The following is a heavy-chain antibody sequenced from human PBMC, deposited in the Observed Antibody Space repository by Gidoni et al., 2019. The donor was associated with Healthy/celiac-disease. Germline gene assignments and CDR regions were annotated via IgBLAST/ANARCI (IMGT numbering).Heavy chain of an antibody. Sequence: EVRLLESGGGLVQPGGSLRLSCAASGFTFSRYAMRCVRQAPGRGLEWVSAISGSGGSTYYADSVKGRFTISRDNSKNTLYLQMNSLRAEDTAVYYCTTAGHGWVYWGQGTLVTVSS. V-gene: IGHV3-23*01. J-gene: IGHJ4*02. CDR1: GFTFSRYA. D-gene: IGHD1-26*01. CDR2: ISGSGGST. CDR3: TTAGHGWVY.